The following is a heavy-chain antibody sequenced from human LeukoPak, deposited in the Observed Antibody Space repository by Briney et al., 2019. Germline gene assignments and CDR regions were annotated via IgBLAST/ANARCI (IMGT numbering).Heavy chain of an antibody. J-gene: IGHJ4*02. Sequence: GGSLRLSCAASGFTFSDYDMHWVRQATGKGLEWVSAIGTAGDTYYTGSVKGRFTISRENAKNSLYLQMNSLRAGDTAVYYCARDDEFTLGTDSWGQGTLVTVSS. CDR3: ARDDEFTLGTDS. CDR1: GFTFSDYD. D-gene: IGHD3-16*01. V-gene: IGHV3-13*01. CDR2: IGTAGDT.